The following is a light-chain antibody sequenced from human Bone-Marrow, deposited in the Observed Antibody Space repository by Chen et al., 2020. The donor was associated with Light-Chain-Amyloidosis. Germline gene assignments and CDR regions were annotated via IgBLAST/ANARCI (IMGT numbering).Light chain of an antibody. J-gene: IGLJ1*01. CDR2: EVT. Sequence: QSALTQPASVSGSPGQSITISCTGTSSDVGGDNHVSWYQQHPDKAPKLIIYEVTNRPSWVPDRFSGSKSDNTASLPISGLQTEDEADYFCSSYTITNTLVFGSGTRVTVL. CDR1: SSDVGGDNH. V-gene: IGLV2-14*01. CDR3: SSYTITNTLV.